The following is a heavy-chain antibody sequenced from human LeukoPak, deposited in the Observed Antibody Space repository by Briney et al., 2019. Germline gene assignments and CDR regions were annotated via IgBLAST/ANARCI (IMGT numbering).Heavy chain of an antibody. V-gene: IGHV4-4*09. J-gene: IGHJ4*02. D-gene: IGHD6-6*01. CDR1: GGSISSYY. Sequence: SETLSLTCTVSGGSISSYYWSWIRQPPGKGLEWIGYIYTSGSTNYNPSLKSRVTISVDTSKNQFSLKLSSVTAADTAVYYCARDGQQLVVGFDYGGQGTLATVSS. CDR2: IYTSGST. CDR3: ARDGQQLVVGFDY.